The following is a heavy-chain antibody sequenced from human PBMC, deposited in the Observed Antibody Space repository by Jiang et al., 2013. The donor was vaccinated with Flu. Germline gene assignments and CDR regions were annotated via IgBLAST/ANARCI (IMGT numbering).Heavy chain of an antibody. CDR2: IYYSGST. D-gene: IGHD3-22*01. V-gene: IGHV4-59*01. CDR1: GGSISSYY. Sequence: GSGLVKPSETLSLTCTVSGGSISSYYWSWIRQPPGKGLEWIGYIYYSGSTNYNPSLKSRVTISVDTSKNQFSLKLSSVTAADTAVYYCARAYYYDSSGYYYLDYWGQGTLVTVSS. CDR3: ARAYYYDSSGYYYLDY. J-gene: IGHJ4*02.